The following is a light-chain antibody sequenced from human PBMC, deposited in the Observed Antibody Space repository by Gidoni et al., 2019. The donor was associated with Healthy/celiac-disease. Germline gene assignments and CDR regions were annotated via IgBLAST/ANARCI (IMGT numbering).Light chain of an antibody. CDR1: HGISSY. J-gene: IGKJ1*01. CDR2: AAS. V-gene: IGKV1-8*01. CDR3: QKYYSYPRT. Sequence: AIRITQSPSSLSASTGDRVTITCRASHGISSYLAWYQQKPGKAPKLLIYAASTLQSGVPSRFSGSGSGTDFTLTISCLQSEDFATYYCQKYYSYPRTFGQGTKVEIK.